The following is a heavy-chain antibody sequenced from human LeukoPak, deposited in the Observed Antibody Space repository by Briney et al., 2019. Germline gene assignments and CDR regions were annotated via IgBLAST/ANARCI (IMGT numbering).Heavy chain of an antibody. D-gene: IGHD4-17*01. V-gene: IGHV4-61*02. CDR2: IYTSGTT. Sequence: PSETLSLTCTVSGGSISTGDYFWSWLRQPAGKGLEWIGRIYTSGTTNYNPSLKSRVTLSMDTSKNHFSLKLSSVTAADTAIYYCAKERSDYVFDPWGPGTLVTVSS. J-gene: IGHJ5*02. CDR1: GGSISTGDYF. CDR3: AKERSDYVFDP.